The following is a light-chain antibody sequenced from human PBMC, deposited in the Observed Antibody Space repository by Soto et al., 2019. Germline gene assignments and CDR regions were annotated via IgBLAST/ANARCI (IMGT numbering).Light chain of an antibody. CDR2: GAS. CDR1: QSVSSSY. CDR3: QQYGSSPTT. V-gene: IGKV3-20*01. J-gene: IGKJ1*01. Sequence: EIVLTQSPGTLSLSPGERATLSCRASQSVSSSYLAWYQQKPGQAPRLLIYGASSRATGIPDRFSGSGSGTDVTLTISRLEPEDFAVYYCQQYGSSPTTFGHGTKVQIK.